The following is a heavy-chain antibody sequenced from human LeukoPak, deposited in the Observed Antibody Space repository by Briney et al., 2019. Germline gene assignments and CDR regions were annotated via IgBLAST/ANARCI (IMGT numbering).Heavy chain of an antibody. V-gene: IGHV4-4*09. CDR2: IHTSGST. D-gene: IGHD4-23*01. J-gene: IGHJ4*02. Sequence: PSETLSLTCTVPDGSINNSFWNWVRQPPGKGLEWIAYIHTSGSTNYNPAFKSRVTLSVDTSKSQFSLRLNSVTASDTAVYYCANSYDGKIVPFDNWGQGTLVTVSS. CDR1: DGSINNSF. CDR3: ANSYDGKIVPFDN.